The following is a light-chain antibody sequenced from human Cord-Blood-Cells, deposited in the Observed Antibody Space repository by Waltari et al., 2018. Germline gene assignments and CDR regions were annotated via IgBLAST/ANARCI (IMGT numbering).Light chain of an antibody. V-gene: IGLV2-23*01. J-gene: IGLJ2*01. CDR1: SSDVGSYTL. CDR2: EGS. Sequence: QSALTQPASVSGSPGQSITISCTGTSSDVGSYTLFSWYQQHPGKAPKLMIYEGSKRPSGVSNRFSGSKSGNTASLTISGLQAEDEADYYCCSYAGSSTDVVFGGGTKLTVL. CDR3: CSYAGSSTDVV.